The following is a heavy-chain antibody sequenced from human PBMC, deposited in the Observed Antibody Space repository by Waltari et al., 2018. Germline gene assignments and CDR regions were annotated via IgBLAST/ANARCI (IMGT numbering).Heavy chain of an antibody. J-gene: IGHJ4*02. CDR2: ISYDGSNK. CDR1: GFTFSSYG. V-gene: IGHV3-30*18. CDR3: AKETEWELLLVDY. D-gene: IGHD1-26*01. Sequence: QVQLVESGGGVVQPGRSPRLSCAASGFTFSSYGMHWVRQAPGKGLGWVAVISYDGSNKYYADSVKGRFTISRDNSKNTLYLQMNSLRAEDTAVYYCAKETEWELLLVDYWGQGTLVTVSS.